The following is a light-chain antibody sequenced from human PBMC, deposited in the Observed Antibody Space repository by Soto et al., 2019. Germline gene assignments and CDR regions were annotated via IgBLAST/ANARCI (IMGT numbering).Light chain of an antibody. V-gene: IGKV3-11*01. J-gene: IGKJ5*01. CDR1: QSVRTY. CDR3: QQRNTWPPIT. CDR2: DAS. Sequence: IVLTQSAVGLSGSRGGRATLSCRASQSVRTYLAWYQVKPGQAPRLLIYDASRRASGVPARFSGSGSGTDFTLTISSLEPEDFALYYCQQRNTWPPITFGQGTRLEIK.